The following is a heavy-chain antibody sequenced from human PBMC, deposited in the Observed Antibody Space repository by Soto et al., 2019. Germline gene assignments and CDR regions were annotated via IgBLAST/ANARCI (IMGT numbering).Heavy chain of an antibody. CDR1: GYTFTSYG. V-gene: IGHV1-18*04. CDR2: ISAYNGNT. D-gene: IGHD5-12*01. Sequence: SSVKVSCKASGYTFTSYGISWVRQAPGQGLEWMGWISAYNGNTNYAQKLQGRGTMTTDTSTSTAYMELRSLRSDDTAVYYCAREDGYNNFGAFAFWGQGTMVTV. CDR3: AREDGYNNFGAFAF. J-gene: IGHJ3*01.